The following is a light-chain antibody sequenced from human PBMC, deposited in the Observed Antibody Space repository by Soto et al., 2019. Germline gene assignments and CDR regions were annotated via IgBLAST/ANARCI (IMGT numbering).Light chain of an antibody. CDR2: DAS. Sequence: DIHMTQSPSSLSASVGDRVTITCQASQDIINYLNLYQQKPGKAPKLLIYDASNLETGVPSRFSGSGSGTDFTLTISSLQPEDFATYYCQQLESYPSTFGGGTKVDIK. J-gene: IGKJ4*01. CDR3: QQLESYPST. CDR1: QDIINY. V-gene: IGKV1-33*01.